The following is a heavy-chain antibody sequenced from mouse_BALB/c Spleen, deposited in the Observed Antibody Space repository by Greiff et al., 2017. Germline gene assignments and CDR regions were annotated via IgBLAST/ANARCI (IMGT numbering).Heavy chain of an antibody. CDR3: ARLGLAY. CDR2: IWSGGST. J-gene: IGHJ3*01. Sequence: VKLQESGPGLVQPSQSLSITCTVSGFSLTSYGVHWVRQSPGKGLEWLGVIWSGGSTDYNAAFISRLSISKDNSKSQVFFKMNSLQANDTAIYYCARLGLAYWGQGTLVTVSA. CDR1: GFSLTSYG. V-gene: IGHV2-2*02. D-gene: IGHD3-3*01.